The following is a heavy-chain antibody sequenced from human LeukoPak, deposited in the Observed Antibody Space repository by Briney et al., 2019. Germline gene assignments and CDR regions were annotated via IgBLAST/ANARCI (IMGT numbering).Heavy chain of an antibody. D-gene: IGHD3-22*01. CDR2: IYDSGST. J-gene: IGHJ4*02. Sequence: SETLSLTCTVSGGSIRSSYYYWGWIRQPPGKGLEWIGSIYDSGSTYYNPSLKSRVTISVDTSKNQFSLKLSSVTAADTAVYYCARVPITMTSSFDYWGQGTLVTVSS. V-gene: IGHV4-39*07. CDR3: ARVPITMTSSFDY. CDR1: GGSIRSSYYY.